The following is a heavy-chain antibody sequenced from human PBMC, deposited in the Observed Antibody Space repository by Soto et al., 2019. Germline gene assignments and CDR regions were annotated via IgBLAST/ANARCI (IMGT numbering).Heavy chain of an antibody. Sequence: QVHLVQSGAEVKKPGASVKVSCQASGYAFTTYGITWVRQAPGQGLAWMGWISAHNGNTNYARKLQGRVTVTRYTPKSSAYMELRSLRSDDTAVYYCARGRYGDYWGQGALVTVSS. D-gene: IGHD1-1*01. CDR2: ISAHNGNT. J-gene: IGHJ4*02. CDR1: GYAFTTYG. V-gene: IGHV1-18*01. CDR3: ARGRYGDY.